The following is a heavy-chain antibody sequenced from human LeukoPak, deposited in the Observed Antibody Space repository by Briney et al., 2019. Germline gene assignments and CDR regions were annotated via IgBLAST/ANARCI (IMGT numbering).Heavy chain of an antibody. V-gene: IGHV3-21*01. CDR3: ASSAALDY. CDR2: ISSSSSYI. D-gene: IGHD2-2*01. J-gene: IGHJ4*02. CDR1: GFTFSSYS. Sequence: GGSLRLSCAASGFTFSSYSLNWVPQAPRKGLEWVSSISSSSSYIYYADSVKGRFTISRDNAKNSLYLQMNSLRAEDTAVYYCASSAALDYWGQGTLVTVSS.